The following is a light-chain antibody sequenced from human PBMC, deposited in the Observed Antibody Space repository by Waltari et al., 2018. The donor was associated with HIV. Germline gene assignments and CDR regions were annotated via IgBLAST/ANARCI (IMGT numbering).Light chain of an antibody. J-gene: IGLJ3*02. CDR2: DVS. CDR3: SSYTSTTTLVV. V-gene: IGLV2-14*03. Sequence: QSALTQPASVSGSPGQSITISCTGTSSDVGGYQYVSWYQQPPGKAPKLMIFDVSNRPSGVSNRFSGSKSGNTASLTISGLQAEDEAHYFCSSYTSTTTLVVFGGGTKLTVL. CDR1: SSDVGGYQY.